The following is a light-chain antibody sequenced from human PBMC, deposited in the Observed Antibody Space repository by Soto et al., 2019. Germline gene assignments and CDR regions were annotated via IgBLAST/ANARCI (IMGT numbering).Light chain of an antibody. V-gene: IGKV1-39*01. J-gene: IGKJ5*01. CDR1: QSISSY. CDR3: QQSYSTPPN. CDR2: AAS. Sequence: DIQMTQSPSSLSASVGDRVTITCRASQSISSYLNWYQQKPGKAPKLLIYAASSLQSGVPSRFSGSGSGTDFTLTISSLLPEDFATYYCQQSYSTPPNFGQGTRLEI.